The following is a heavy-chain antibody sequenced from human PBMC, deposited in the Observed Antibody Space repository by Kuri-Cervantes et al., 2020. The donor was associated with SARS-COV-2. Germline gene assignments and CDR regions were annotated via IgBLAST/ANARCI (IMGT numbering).Heavy chain of an antibody. CDR2: IYHSGST. V-gene: IGHV4-38-2*02. D-gene: IGHD7-27*01. Sequence: GSLRLSCTVSGYSISSSYYWGWIRQPPGKGLEWIGSIYHSGSTYYNPSLKSRVTISVDTSKNQFSLKLSSVTAADTAVYYCARVNWGFDYWGQGTLVTVSS. J-gene: IGHJ4*02. CDR3: ARVNWGFDY. CDR1: GYSISSSYY.